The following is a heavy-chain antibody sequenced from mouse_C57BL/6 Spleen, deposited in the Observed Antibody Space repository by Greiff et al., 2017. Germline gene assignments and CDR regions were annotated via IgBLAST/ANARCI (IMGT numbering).Heavy chain of an antibody. J-gene: IGHJ2*01. CDR3: TRPITSVVPYYFGC. CDR1: GYTFTDYE. Sequence: QVQLQQSGAELVRPGASVTLSCKASGYTFTDYEMHWVKQTPVHGLEWIGAIDPETGGTAYNQKFKGKAILTADKSSSTAYMELRSLTSEDSAVYYCTRPITSVVPYYFGCWGQGTTLTVSS. CDR2: IDPETGGT. D-gene: IGHD1-1*01. V-gene: IGHV1-15*01.